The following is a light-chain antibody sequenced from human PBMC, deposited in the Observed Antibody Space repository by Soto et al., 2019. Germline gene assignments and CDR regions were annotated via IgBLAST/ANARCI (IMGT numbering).Light chain of an antibody. V-gene: IGKV3-11*01. CDR2: DAS. Sequence: EIVLTQSPATLSLSPGEGATLSCRASQSVSSYLAWYQQKPGQAPRLLIYDASNRATGIPARFSGSGSGTEFALTITSLEPEDFAVYYCQQRSNWPSTFGGGTKVEIK. CDR1: QSVSSY. CDR3: QQRSNWPST. J-gene: IGKJ4*01.